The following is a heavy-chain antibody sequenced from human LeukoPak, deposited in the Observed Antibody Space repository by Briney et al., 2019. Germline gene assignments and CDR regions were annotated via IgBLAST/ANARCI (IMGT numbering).Heavy chain of an antibody. CDR3: ARGQAGYSSGWLNYYYGMDV. D-gene: IGHD6-19*01. Sequence: GGSLRLSCAASGFTVSSNYMSWVRQAPGKGLEWVSVIYSGGSTYYADSVKGRFTISRDNAKNTLYLQMNSLRAEDTAVYYCARGQAGYSSGWLNYYYGMDVWGQGTTVTVSS. CDR2: IYSGGST. V-gene: IGHV3-53*01. CDR1: GFTVSSNY. J-gene: IGHJ6*02.